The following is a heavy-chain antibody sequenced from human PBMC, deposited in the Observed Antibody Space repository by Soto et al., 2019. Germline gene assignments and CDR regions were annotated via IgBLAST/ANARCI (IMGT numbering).Heavy chain of an antibody. CDR1: GYTFTSYD. CDR3: ARAIAAAGNYYYYGMDV. J-gene: IGHJ6*02. Sequence: QVQLVQSGAEVKKPGASVKVSCKASGYTFTSYDINWVRQATGQGLEWMGWMNPNSGNTGYAQKFQGRVTMTRNTSKSTAYMELSSLRSEDTAVYYCARAIAAAGNYYYYGMDVWGQGTTVTVSS. D-gene: IGHD6-13*01. CDR2: MNPNSGNT. V-gene: IGHV1-8*01.